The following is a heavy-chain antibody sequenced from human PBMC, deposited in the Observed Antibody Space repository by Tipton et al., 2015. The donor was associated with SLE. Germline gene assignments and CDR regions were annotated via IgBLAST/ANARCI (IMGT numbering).Heavy chain of an antibody. CDR3: AKGPLGYYDTSGYYDGDY. Sequence: SLGLSCATSGFTFSAYGMHWVRQAPGKGLEWVALMWYDGNDKYYADSVKGRFTLSRDFSKNTVYLQMNSLRDDDTAVYYCAKGPLGYYDTSGYYDGDYWRQGTLVTVYS. CDR1: GFTFSAYG. V-gene: IGHV3-33*08. J-gene: IGHJ4*02. CDR2: MWYDGNDK. D-gene: IGHD3-22*01.